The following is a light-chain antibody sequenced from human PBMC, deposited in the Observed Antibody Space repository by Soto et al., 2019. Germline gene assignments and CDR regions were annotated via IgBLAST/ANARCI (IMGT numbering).Light chain of an antibody. CDR3: SSYTSSSTYV. V-gene: IGLV2-14*03. J-gene: IGLJ1*01. CDR2: AVS. CDR1: SSDIGSYDH. Sequence: QSVLTQPASVSGSPGQSITISCSGTSSDIGSYDHVAWYQQFPGKSPKLIIYAVSDRPSGVSDRFSGSKSGISASLTISGLQTEDEADYYCSSYTSSSTYVFGTGTKVTVL.